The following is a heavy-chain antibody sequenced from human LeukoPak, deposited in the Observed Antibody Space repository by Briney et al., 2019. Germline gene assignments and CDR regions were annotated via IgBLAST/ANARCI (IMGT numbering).Heavy chain of an antibody. CDR2: ISSSSKTI. CDR3: ARDRHYDYVWGTYRQDIFDF. V-gene: IGHV3-48*01. J-gene: IGHJ4*02. Sequence: GGSLRLSCAASGFTFSSYSMNWVRQAPGKGLEWVSYISSSSKTIYYADSVKGRFTISRDNAKNSLYLQMNSLRAKDTAVYYCARDRHYDYVWGTYRQDIFDFWGQGTLVTVSS. CDR1: GFTFSSYS. D-gene: IGHD3-16*02.